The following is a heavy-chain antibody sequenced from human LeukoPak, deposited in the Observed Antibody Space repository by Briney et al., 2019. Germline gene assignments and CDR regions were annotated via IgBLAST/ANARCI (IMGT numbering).Heavy chain of an antibody. CDR3: VAVLVPAAFWHFDV. Sequence: SGGSLRLSCAASGFTFSSYGMHWVRQAPGKRLEWVAVIWYDGSNKYYADSVKGRFTISRDNSKNTLYLRMNSLRAEDTAVYYCVAVLVPAAFWHFDVWGRGTQVTVSS. CDR2: IWYDGSNK. D-gene: IGHD2-2*01. CDR1: GFTFSSYG. J-gene: IGHJ2*01. V-gene: IGHV3-33*01.